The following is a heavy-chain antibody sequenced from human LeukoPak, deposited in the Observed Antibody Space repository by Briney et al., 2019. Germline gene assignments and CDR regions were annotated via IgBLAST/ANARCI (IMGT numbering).Heavy chain of an antibody. CDR3: ARSGLDFWRKRKYYFDY. D-gene: IGHD3-3*01. CDR2: INHSGST. V-gene: IGHV4-34*01. J-gene: IGHJ4*02. Sequence: SETLSLTCAVYGGSFSGYYWSWIRQPPVKGLEWIGEINHSGSTNYNPSLKSRVTISVDTSKNQFSLKLSSVTAADTAVYYCARSGLDFWRKRKYYFDYWGQGTLVTVSS. CDR1: GGSFSGYY.